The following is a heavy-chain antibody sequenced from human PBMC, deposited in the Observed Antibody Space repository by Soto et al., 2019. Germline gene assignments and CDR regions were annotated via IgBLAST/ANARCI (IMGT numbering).Heavy chain of an antibody. V-gene: IGHV4-59*01. J-gene: IGHJ5*02. CDR3: ARVAYSGYEVGHWFDP. CDR1: GDSISNYY. CDR2: IYYSGST. D-gene: IGHD5-12*01. Sequence: PSETLSLTCTVSGDSISNYYWSWIRQPPGKGLEWIGYIYYSGSTNYNPSLKSRVTISVDTSKNQFSLKLSSVTAADTAVYYCARVAYSGYEVGHWFDPWGQGTLVTSPQ.